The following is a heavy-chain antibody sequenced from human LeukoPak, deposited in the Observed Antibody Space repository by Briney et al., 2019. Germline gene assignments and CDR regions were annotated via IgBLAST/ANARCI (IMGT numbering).Heavy chain of an antibody. V-gene: IGHV3-9*01. CDR2: ISWNSGSI. CDR3: AKDLGVTAEDAFDI. J-gene: IGHJ3*02. CDR1: GFTFDDYA. Sequence: GRSLRLSCAASGFTFDDYAMHWVRQAPGKGLEWVSGISWNSGSIGYADSVKGRFTISRDNAKDSLYLQMNSLRAEDTALYYCAKDLGVTAEDAFDIWGQGTMVTVSS. D-gene: IGHD2-21*02.